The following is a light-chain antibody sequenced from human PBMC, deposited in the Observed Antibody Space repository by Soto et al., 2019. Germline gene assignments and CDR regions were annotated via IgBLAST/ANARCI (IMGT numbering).Light chain of an antibody. J-gene: IGLJ1*01. CDR2: EVS. CDR1: GSDVGGYNY. CDR3: QSYDSGLIGLI. V-gene: IGLV2-14*01. Sequence: QSALTQPASVSGSPGQSITISCTGTGSDVGGYNYVSWYQQHPGKAPKLMIYEVSNRPSGVSNRFSGSKSGNTASLTISGLQAEDEADYYCQSYDSGLIGLIFGTGTKLTVL.